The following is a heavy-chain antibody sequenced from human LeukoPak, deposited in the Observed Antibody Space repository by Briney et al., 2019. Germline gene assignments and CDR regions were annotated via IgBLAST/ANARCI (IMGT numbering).Heavy chain of an antibody. V-gene: IGHV4-39*01. D-gene: IGHD2-2*01. Sequence: SETLSLTCTVSGGSISSSSYYWGWIRQPPGTGLEWIGSIYYSGSTYYNPSLKSRVTISVDTSKNQFSLDLSSVTAADTAVHYCARGGDRYCTSTSCYARWFDPWGQGTLVTVSS. CDR1: GGSISSSSYY. J-gene: IGHJ5*02. CDR3: ARGGDRYCTSTSCYARWFDP. CDR2: IYYSGST.